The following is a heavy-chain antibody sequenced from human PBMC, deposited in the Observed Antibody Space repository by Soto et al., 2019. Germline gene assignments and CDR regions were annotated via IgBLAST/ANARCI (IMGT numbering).Heavy chain of an antibody. CDR3: AILPFFQWSTGNGVDP. Sequence: EVQLVESGGGLVQPGGSLRLSCAASGFTFSTYNMNWVRQAPGKGLEWVSYISGGSSTIYYADSVKGRFTISRDNAKNSLYLQMNSLRAEYTALDYCAILPFFQWSTGNGVDPWGRGTLVTVSS. CDR2: ISGGSSTI. D-gene: IGHD3-3*01. J-gene: IGHJ5*02. CDR1: GFTFSTYN. V-gene: IGHV3-48*04.